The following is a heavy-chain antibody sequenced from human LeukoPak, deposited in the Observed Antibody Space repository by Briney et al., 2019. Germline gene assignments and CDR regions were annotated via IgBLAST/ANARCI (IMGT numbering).Heavy chain of an antibody. Sequence: KPSETLSLTCAISGYSISSGYYWGWIRQPPGKGLEWIGSIYHSGSTYYNPSLNSRVTISVDTSKNQFSLKLSSVTAADTAVYYCARNNLRPRYYDFWSGYSNWFDPWGQGTLVTVSS. J-gene: IGHJ5*02. CDR1: GYSISSGYY. D-gene: IGHD3-3*01. CDR2: IYHSGST. CDR3: ARNNLRPRYYDFWSGYSNWFDP. V-gene: IGHV4-38-2*01.